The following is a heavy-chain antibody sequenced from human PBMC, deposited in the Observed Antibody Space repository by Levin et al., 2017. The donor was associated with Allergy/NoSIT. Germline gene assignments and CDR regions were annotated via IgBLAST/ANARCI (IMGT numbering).Heavy chain of an antibody. CDR1: GFTFSSYA. CDR2: ISYDGSNK. Sequence: QTGGSLRLSCAASGFTFSSYAMHWVRQAPGKGLEWVAVISYDGSNKYYADSVKGRFTISRDNSKNTLYLQMNSLRAEDTAVYYCATQPFNSSPDYWGQGTLVTVSS. J-gene: IGHJ4*02. CDR3: ATQPFNSSPDY. D-gene: IGHD6-19*01. V-gene: IGHV3-30-3*01.